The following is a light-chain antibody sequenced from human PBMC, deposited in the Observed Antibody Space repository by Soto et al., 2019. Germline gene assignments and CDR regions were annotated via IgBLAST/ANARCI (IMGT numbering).Light chain of an antibody. J-gene: IGKJ4*01. CDR3: QQYNNWPPLT. V-gene: IGKV3-15*01. Sequence: EVVMTQSPATLSVSPGERATLSCRASQSVGSKLAWYQQKPGQAPRLLICDAFTSATCIPARFSGSGSGTEFTLFISSLQSEDFAVYYCQQYNNWPPLTLGGGTKVEI. CDR2: DAF. CDR1: QSVGSK.